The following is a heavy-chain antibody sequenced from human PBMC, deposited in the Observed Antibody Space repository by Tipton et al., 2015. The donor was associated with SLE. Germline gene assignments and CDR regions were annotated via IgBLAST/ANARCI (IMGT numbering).Heavy chain of an antibody. Sequence: QLVQSGAEVKKPGASVKVSCKASGFTFSNYGINWVRQAPGQGLEWMGWISPHTGDTRYAQKLQGRVTMTTDTPTSTAYMEMRRLRSDDTAVYYRARDRGSYRNFVDYWGQGTLVTVSS. CDR3: ARDRGSYRNFVDY. D-gene: IGHD4-11*01. J-gene: IGHJ4*02. CDR1: GFTFSNYG. CDR2: ISPHTGDT. V-gene: IGHV1-18*01.